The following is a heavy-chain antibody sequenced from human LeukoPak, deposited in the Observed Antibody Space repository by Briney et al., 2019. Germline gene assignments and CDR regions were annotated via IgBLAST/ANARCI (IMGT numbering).Heavy chain of an antibody. CDR3: AKDESLRSSGSYPYYFDY. V-gene: IGHV3-23*01. Sequence: GGSLRLSCAAPGFTFSSYAMSWVRQAPGKGLEWVSAISGSGGSTYYADSVKGRFTISRDNSKNTLYLQMNSLRAEDTAVYYCAKDESLRSSGSYPYYFDYWGQGTLVTVSS. CDR1: GFTFSSYA. J-gene: IGHJ4*02. CDR2: ISGSGGST. D-gene: IGHD1-26*01.